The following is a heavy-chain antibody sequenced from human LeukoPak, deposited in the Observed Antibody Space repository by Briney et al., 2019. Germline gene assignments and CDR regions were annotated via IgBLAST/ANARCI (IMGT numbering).Heavy chain of an antibody. CDR3: ARVEYSYGPVLYYFDY. CDR2: IYYSGST. V-gene: IGHV4-31*03. D-gene: IGHD5-18*01. J-gene: IGHJ4*02. CDR1: GGSISSGGYY. Sequence: PSETLSLTCTVSGGSISSGGYYWSWIRQHPGKGLEWIGYIYYSGSTYYNPSLKSRVTISVDTSKNQFSLKLSSVTAADTAVYYYARVEYSYGPVLYYFDYWGQGTLVTVSS.